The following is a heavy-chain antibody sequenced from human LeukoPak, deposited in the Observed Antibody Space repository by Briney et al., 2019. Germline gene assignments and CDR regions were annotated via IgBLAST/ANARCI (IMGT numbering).Heavy chain of an antibody. CDR2: INSSSSSI. Sequence: GGSLRLSCAASGFTFSSYSMNWVRQAPGKGLEWVSYINSSSSSIYYADSVKGRFIISGENTKNSLLLLMTGLRAEDTAVYYCARVSGDCSSTSCYAPAHYYYMDVWGKGTTVTVSS. V-gene: IGHV3-21*01. CDR1: GFTFSSYS. J-gene: IGHJ6*03. CDR3: ARVSGDCSSTSCYAPAHYYYMDV. D-gene: IGHD2-2*01.